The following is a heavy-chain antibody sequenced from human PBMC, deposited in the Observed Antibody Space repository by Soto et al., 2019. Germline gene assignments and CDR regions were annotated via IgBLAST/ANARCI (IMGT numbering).Heavy chain of an antibody. V-gene: IGHV1-69*02. J-gene: IGHJ4*02. CDR1: GDTFNFSS. Sequence: QVQLVQSGADVQRPGSSVRVSCKASGDTFNFSSINWVRQAPGLGLQWMGRINPILSMSNYAPRLQGRVTMTADKSTSTAYMELSSLRSEDTAMYYCATSYGSGYRAFDSWGQGALVTVSS. CDR3: ATSYGSGYRAFDS. CDR2: INPILSMS. D-gene: IGHD3-10*01.